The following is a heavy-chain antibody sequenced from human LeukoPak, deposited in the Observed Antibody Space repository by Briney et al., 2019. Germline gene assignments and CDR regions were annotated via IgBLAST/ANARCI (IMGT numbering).Heavy chain of an antibody. V-gene: IGHV3-30*01. CDR1: GYSFRSYA. CDR2: TSNHGNEA. Sequence: GGSLRLSCTDSGYSFRSYAMHWVRESPGKGLEWVAVTSNHGNEAFYADSAKGRFTISRDNSKKTLYLQMDSLRPEGTGVYYCTRDRGAMNDFDYWGQGTQVTVCS. J-gene: IGHJ4*02. CDR3: TRDRGAMNDFDY. D-gene: IGHD2-2*01.